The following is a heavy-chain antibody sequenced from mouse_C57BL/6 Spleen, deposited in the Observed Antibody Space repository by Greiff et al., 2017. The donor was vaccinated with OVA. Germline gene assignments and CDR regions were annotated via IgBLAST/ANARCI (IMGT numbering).Heavy chain of an antibody. Sequence: VQLQQSGPELVKPGASVKISCKASGYTFTDYYMNWVKQSHGKSLEWIGDINPNNGGTSYNQKFKGKATLTVDKSSSTAYMELRSLTSEDSAVYYCARNELTGLYCDYWGQGTTLTVSS. D-gene: IGHD4-1*01. CDR1: GYTFTDYY. CDR3: ARNELTGLYCDY. V-gene: IGHV1-26*01. J-gene: IGHJ2*01. CDR2: INPNNGGT.